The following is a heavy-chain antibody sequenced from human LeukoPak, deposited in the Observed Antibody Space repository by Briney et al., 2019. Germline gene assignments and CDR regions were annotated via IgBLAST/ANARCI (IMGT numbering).Heavy chain of an antibody. CDR2: IKQDGSEK. V-gene: IGHV3-7*03. J-gene: IGHJ6*02. CDR1: GFTFSSYW. Sequence: GGSLRLSCAASGFTFSSYWMSWVRQAPGKGLEWVANIKQDGSEKYYVDSVKGRFTISRDNAKNSLYLQMNSLRAEDTAVYYCARSVTSGTYYYYYGMDVWGQGTTVTVSS. CDR3: ARSVTSGTYYYYYGMDV. D-gene: IGHD1-1*01.